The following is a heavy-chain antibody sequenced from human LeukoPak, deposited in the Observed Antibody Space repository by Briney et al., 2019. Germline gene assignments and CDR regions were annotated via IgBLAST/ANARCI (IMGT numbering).Heavy chain of an antibody. CDR1: GFTFSSYA. D-gene: IGHD1-26*01. J-gene: IGHJ4*02. Sequence: PGGSLRLSCAASGFTFSSYAMSWVRQAPGKGLEWVAVISYDGSNKYYADSVKGRFTISRDNSKNTLYLQMNSLRAEDTAVYYCAKTPLEGATYFDYWGQGTLVTVSS. CDR2: ISYDGSNK. V-gene: IGHV3-30*18. CDR3: AKTPLEGATYFDY.